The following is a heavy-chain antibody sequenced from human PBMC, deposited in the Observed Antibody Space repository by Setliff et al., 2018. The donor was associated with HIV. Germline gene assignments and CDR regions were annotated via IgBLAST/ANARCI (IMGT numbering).Heavy chain of an antibody. J-gene: IGHJ5*02. V-gene: IGHV4-39*01. Sequence: SETLSLTCTVSGGSISGSPYFWGWIRQSPGKGLEWIGWIYDSGATKYNPSLKSRATISLETSKMQFSLKLNSVSAADTAVYYCARQPYDSRSFGWFDPWGQGTLVTVSS. CDR1: GGSISGSPYF. D-gene: IGHD3-10*01. CDR3: ARQPYDSRSFGWFDP. CDR2: IYDSGAT.